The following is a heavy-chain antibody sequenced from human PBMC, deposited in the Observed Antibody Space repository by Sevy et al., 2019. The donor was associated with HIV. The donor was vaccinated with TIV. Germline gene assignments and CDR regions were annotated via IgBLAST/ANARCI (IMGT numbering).Heavy chain of an antibody. D-gene: IGHD3-9*01. CDR3: ARGPLVTPAYWLDS. CDR2: IFPGNSDT. CDR1: GYTFSSFW. J-gene: IGHJ5*01. V-gene: IGHV5-51*01. Sequence: GESLKISCKGSGYTFSSFWIGWARQMPGKGLEWMGIIFPGNSDTRYSPSFQGQVTISVDKATSTAYLQWSSLKASDTAVYYCARGPLVTPAYWLDSWGQGTLVTVSS.